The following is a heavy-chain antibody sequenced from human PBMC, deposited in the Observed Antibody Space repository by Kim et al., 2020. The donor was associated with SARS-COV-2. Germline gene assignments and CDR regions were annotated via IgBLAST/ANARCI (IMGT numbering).Heavy chain of an antibody. CDR1: GFILSDHF. D-gene: IGHD5-18*01. V-gene: IGHV3-72*01. Sequence: GGSLRLSCAASGFILSDHFMDWVRQAPGKGLEWIAHINPATLRSTNHDAATVKVSFIISRDDSAKSLSLQSNSLKAKATAFYYCRRGYNGLGPWGQGTL. J-gene: IGHJ5*02. CDR3: RRGYNGLGP. CDR2: INPATLRSTN.